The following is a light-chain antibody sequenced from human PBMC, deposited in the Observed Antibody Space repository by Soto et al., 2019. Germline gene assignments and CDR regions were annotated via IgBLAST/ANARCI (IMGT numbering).Light chain of an antibody. CDR3: SSYTNTTTLV. CDR2: DVS. J-gene: IGLJ3*02. V-gene: IGLV2-14*02. Sequence: QSVLTQPASVSGSPGQSITISCTGTSSDVEAYNLVSWYQHHPGRAPKLFIFDVSDRPSGVSNRFSGSKSGNTASLTISGLQAEDEAFYYCSSYTNTTTLVFGGGTKLTVL. CDR1: SSDVEAYNL.